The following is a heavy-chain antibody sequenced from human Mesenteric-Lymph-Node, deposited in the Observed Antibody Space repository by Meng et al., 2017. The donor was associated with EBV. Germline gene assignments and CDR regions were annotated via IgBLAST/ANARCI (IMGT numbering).Heavy chain of an antibody. CDR3: ARYGCSGGSCYPYFDY. CDR2: INPSGST. D-gene: IGHD2-15*01. J-gene: IGHJ4*02. V-gene: IGHV4-34*01. CDR1: GGYFSGYD. Sequence: QVRLQRWGEGLLKPSETRSLTCAVYGGYFSGYDWGWIRQPRGEGLEWIGEINPSGSTNYNSSLKSRVTMSVDTSKNQFSLKLSSVTGADTAVYYCARYGCSGGSCYPYFDYWGQGTLVTVSS.